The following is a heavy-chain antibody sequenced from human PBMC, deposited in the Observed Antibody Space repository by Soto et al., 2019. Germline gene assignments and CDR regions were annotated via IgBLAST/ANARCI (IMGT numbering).Heavy chain of an antibody. D-gene: IGHD4-17*01. Sequence: EVQLLESGGGLVQPGGSLRLSCAAYGFTLSSYAMSWVRQAPGKGLEWVSAIRGSGGSTYYADSVKGRFTISRDNAKNPLYLQMKSLRAEDTAVYYCAKVTTVVNFFDYWGQGTLVTVSS. J-gene: IGHJ4*02. CDR2: IRGSGGST. CDR1: GFTLSSYA. CDR3: AKVTTVVNFFDY. V-gene: IGHV3-23*01.